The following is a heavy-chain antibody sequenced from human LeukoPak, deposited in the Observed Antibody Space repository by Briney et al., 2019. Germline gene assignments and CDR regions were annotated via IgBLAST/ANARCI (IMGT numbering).Heavy chain of an antibody. J-gene: IGHJ4*02. CDR2: IIPIFGIA. CDR3: ARGGASSGYDY. Sequence: GASVKVSCKASGGTFSTYAISWVRQAPGQGLEWMGRIIPIFGIANYAQKFQGRVTMTTDTSTSTAYMELRSLTSDDTAIYYCARGGASSGYDYWGQGTLVTVSS. V-gene: IGHV1-69*04. CDR1: GGTFSTYA. D-gene: IGHD5-12*01.